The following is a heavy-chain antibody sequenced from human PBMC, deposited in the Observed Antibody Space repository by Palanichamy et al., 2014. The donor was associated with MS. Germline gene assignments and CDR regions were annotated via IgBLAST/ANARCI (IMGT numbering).Heavy chain of an antibody. V-gene: IGHV1-18*01. D-gene: IGHD6-19*01. Sequence: VQSGAEVKKPWAPVKVSCKASGYTFTSYGISWVRQAPGQGLEWMGWISAYNGNTNYAQKLQGRVTMTTDTSTSTAYMELRSLRSDDTAVYYCARDSSGWEVMLESEPPTPFFDYWGQGTLVTVSS. CDR1: GYTFTSYG. J-gene: IGHJ4*02. CDR3: ARDSSGWEVMLESEPPTPFFDY. CDR2: ISAYNGNT.